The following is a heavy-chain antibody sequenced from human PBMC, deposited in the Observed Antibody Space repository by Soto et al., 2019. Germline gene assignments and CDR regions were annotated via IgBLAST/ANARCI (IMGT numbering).Heavy chain of an antibody. Sequence: PGGSLRLSCAASGFTFSSYGMHWVRQAPGKGLEWVAVISYDGSNKYYADSVKGRFTISRDNSKNTLYLQMNSLRAEDTAVYYCAKTSSPSGCFDYWGQGTLVTVSS. CDR3: AKTSSPSGCFDY. V-gene: IGHV3-30*18. D-gene: IGHD3-22*01. CDR1: GFTFSSYG. J-gene: IGHJ4*02. CDR2: ISYDGSNK.